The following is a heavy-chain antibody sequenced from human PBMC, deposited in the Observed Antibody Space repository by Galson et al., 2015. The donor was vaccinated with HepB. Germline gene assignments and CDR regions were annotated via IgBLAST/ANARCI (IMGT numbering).Heavy chain of an antibody. CDR2: ISYDGTKK. D-gene: IGHD3-3*01. CDR3: ARGPEWLLYDYFYSMDI. CDR1: GFTFSTYG. J-gene: IGHJ6*02. Sequence: SLRLSCAASGFTFSTYGIHWVRQAPGKGLEWVAVISYDGTKKYYADSVKGRFTISRDNSKNILYLQMNSLRAEDTAVYYCARGPEWLLYDYFYSMDIWGQGTTVTVSS. V-gene: IGHV3-30*03.